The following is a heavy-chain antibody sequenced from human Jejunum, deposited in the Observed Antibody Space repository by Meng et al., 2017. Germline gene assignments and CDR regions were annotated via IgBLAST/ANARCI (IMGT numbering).Heavy chain of an antibody. Sequence: GESLKISCAASGFTFSIYWMIWVRQAPGKGLGWVANIKEDGGQIYYVDSVKGRFTISRDNAKNSMYLQMNSLRVEDTAVYYCVGGRGDADDYEDFDYWGQGTLVTVSS. D-gene: IGHD4-17*01. CDR1: GFTFSIYW. J-gene: IGHJ4*02. CDR2: IKEDGGQI. CDR3: VGGRGDADDYEDFDY. V-gene: IGHV3-7*01.